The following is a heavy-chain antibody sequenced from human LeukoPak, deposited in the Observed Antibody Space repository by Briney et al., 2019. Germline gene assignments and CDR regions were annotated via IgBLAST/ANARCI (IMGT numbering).Heavy chain of an antibody. J-gene: IGHJ6*02. CDR3: ASGSYSWGGMDV. V-gene: IGHV1-18*01. CDR1: GDTFSNYG. Sequence: ASVKVSCKPSGDTFSNYGISWVRQAPGQGLEWMGWISADSGTAYHAQNFQDKLTMTTDTSTSTGYMELRSLRSDDTAVYYCASGSYSWGGMDVWGQGTTVTVSS. CDR2: ISADSGTA. D-gene: IGHD1-26*01.